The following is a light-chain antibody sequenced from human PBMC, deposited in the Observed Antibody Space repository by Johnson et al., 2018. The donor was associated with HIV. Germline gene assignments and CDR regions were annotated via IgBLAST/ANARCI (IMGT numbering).Light chain of an antibody. Sequence: QSVLTQPPSVSAAPGQKVTISCSGSSSNIGNYAVSWYQQLPGTAPKLLIYEDNERPSGIPDRFSGSKSDTSATLGITGLQTGDEADYYCETWDSLSAGGGLGTGPKVTVL. J-gene: IGLJ1*01. CDR3: ETWDSLSAGGG. CDR2: EDN. V-gene: IGLV1-51*02. CDR1: SSNIGNYA.